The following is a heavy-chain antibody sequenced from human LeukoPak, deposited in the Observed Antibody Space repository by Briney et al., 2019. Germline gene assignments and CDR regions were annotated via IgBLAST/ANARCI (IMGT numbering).Heavy chain of an antibody. D-gene: IGHD4-17*01. J-gene: IGHJ6*02. CDR1: GFTFSSYD. CDR2: IGTAGDT. CDR3: ARTTVHYYYGMDV. V-gene: IGHV3-13*01. Sequence: GGSLRLSCAASGFTFSSYDMHWVRQATGKGLEWVSAIGTAGDTYYPGSVKGRFTISRENAKSSLYLQMNSLRAGDTAVYYCARTTVHYYYGMDVWGQGTTVTVSS.